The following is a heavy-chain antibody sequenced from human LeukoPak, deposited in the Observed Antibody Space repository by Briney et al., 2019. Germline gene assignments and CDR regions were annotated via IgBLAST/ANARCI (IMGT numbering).Heavy chain of an antibody. V-gene: IGHV4-4*07. CDR3: ARGFGYGDYDSY. J-gene: IGHJ4*02. CDR1: GGSISSYY. D-gene: IGHD4-17*01. CDR2: VYTSGST. Sequence: SETLSLTCTVSGGSISSYYWSWIRQPAGKGLEWVGRVYTSGSTSYNPSLHYNPSLRSRVTMSVDTSKNQFSLRLSSVTAADTAVYYCARGFGYGDYDSYWGQGTLVTVSS.